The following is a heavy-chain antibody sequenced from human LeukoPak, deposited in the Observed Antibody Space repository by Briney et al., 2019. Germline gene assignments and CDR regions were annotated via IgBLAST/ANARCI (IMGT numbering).Heavy chain of an antibody. Sequence: ASVKVSFKTSGYTFSGYYMHWVRQAPGQGLEWMGWINPNNDDTNYAQKFDGRVTMTRDTSISTAYMELSRLISDDTAVYYCARVGSSGWYVHPTLDYWGQGTLVTVSS. CDR2: INPNNDDT. V-gene: IGHV1-2*02. CDR3: ARVGSSGWYVHPTLDY. D-gene: IGHD6-19*01. J-gene: IGHJ4*02. CDR1: GYTFSGYY.